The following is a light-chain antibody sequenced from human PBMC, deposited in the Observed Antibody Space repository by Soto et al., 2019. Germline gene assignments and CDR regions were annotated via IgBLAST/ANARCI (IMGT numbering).Light chain of an antibody. CDR2: EVS. Sequence: QSALTQPPSASGSPGQSVTISCTGTSSDVGGYNYVSWYQQHPGKAPKLMIYEVSKRPSGVPDRFSGSKSGNTASLNVSGLQAEDEADYYCSSYAGSNNFVVFGGGTTLTVL. J-gene: IGLJ2*01. CDR1: SSDVGGYNY. V-gene: IGLV2-8*01. CDR3: SSYAGSNNFVV.